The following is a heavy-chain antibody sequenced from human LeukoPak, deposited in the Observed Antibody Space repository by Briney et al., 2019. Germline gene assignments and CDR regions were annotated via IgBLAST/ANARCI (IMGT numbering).Heavy chain of an antibody. CDR2: INPNSGGT. D-gene: IGHD6-19*01. V-gene: IGHV1-2*02. Sequence: ASVTVSCKASGYTFTGYYMHWVRQAPGQGLEWMGWINPNSGGTNYAQKFQGRVTMTRDTSISTAYMELSRLRSDDTAVYYCARVFGIAVAGCDYWGQGTLVTVSS. J-gene: IGHJ4*02. CDR3: ARVFGIAVAGCDY. CDR1: GYTFTGYY.